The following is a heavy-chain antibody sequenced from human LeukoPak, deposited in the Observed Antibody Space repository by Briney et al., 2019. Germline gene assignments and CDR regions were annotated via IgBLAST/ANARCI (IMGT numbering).Heavy chain of an antibody. J-gene: IGHJ5*02. CDR2: MFYSGNT. V-gene: IGHV4-61*10. D-gene: IGHD3-10*01. CDR1: GGSISSSSYY. CDR3: ARGRAPTYGSGSPIQFDP. Sequence: SETLSLTCTVSGGSISSSSYYWGWIRQPAGKGLEWIGRMFYSGNTDYNPSLKSRVTISVDTSKNQFSLKLSSVTAADTAVYYCARGRAPTYGSGSPIQFDPWGQGTLVTVSS.